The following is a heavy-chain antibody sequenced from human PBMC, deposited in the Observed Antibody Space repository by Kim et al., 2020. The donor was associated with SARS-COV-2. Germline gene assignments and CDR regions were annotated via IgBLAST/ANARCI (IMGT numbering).Heavy chain of an antibody. Sequence: SETLSLTCTVSGGSISSSSYYWGWIRQPPGKGLEWIGSIYYSGSTYYNPSLKSRVTISVDTSKNQFSLKLSSVTAADTAVYYCALYLRPRFYDYVWGSPGSFDYWGQGTLVTVSS. CDR3: ALYLRPRFYDYVWGSPGSFDY. CDR2: IYYSGST. J-gene: IGHJ4*02. D-gene: IGHD3-16*01. CDR1: GGSISSSSYY. V-gene: IGHV4-39*01.